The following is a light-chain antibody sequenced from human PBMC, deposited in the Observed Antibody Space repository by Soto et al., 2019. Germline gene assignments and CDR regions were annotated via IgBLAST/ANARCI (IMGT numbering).Light chain of an antibody. V-gene: IGLV2-23*03. CDR3: CSYAGSSTFFYV. J-gene: IGLJ1*01. CDR1: SSDVGSYNL. CDR2: EGS. Sequence: QSVLTHPASVSGSPGQSITISCTGTSSDVGSYNLVSWYQQHPGKAPKLMIYEGSKRPSGVSNRSSGSKSGNTASLTISGLQGEEEADYSCCSYAGSSTFFYVLGTGTKVTVL.